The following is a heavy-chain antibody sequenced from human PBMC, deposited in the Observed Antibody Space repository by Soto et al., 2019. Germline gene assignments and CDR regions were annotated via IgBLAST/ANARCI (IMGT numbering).Heavy chain of an antibody. J-gene: IGHJ1*01. CDR2: IYYSGST. D-gene: IGHD3-22*01. Sequence: SGTLSLTCTGSCGSIISYYWIWIRQPPGEGLEWIGYIYYSGSTNYNPSLKSRVTISVDTSKNQSSLKLSSVTAADTAVYYCATDYYYDSSGYYLGYFQHWGQGTLVTVSS. V-gene: IGHV4-59*01. CDR1: CGSIISYY. CDR3: ATDYYYDSSGYYLGYFQH.